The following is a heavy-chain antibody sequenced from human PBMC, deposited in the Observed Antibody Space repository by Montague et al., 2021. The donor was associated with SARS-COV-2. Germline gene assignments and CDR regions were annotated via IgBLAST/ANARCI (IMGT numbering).Heavy chain of an antibody. D-gene: IGHD2-21*02. CDR1: GGSISDYK. CDR2: ISHSGSA. CDR3: ALPTAGARFDP. Sequence: SETLSLTCAVYGGSISDYKWTWIRQSPGKGLEWLGQISHSGSANYNPSLKSRVTISVDTAKKHFSLKLSSVTAADTAVYYGALPTAGARFDPWGQGTLVTVSS. V-gene: IGHV4-34*03. J-gene: IGHJ5*02.